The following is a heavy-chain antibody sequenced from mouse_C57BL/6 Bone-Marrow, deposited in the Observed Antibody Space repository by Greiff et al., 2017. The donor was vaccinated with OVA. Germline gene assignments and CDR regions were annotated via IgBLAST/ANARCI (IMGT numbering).Heavy chain of an antibody. Sequence: VQLQQSGPELVKPGASVKISCKASGYSFTGYYMNWVKQSPEKSLEWIGEINPSTGGTTSNQKFKAKATLTVDKSSSTAYMQLKSLTSEDSAVYYCARDGNSHFDYWGQGTTLTVSS. CDR1: GYSFTGYY. J-gene: IGHJ2*01. CDR3: ARDGNSHFDY. D-gene: IGHD2-1*01. V-gene: IGHV1-42*01. CDR2: INPSTGGT.